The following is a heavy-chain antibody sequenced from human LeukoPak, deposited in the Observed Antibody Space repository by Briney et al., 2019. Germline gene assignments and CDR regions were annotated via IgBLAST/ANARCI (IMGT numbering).Heavy chain of an antibody. V-gene: IGHV3-30*03. CDR3: ARDHQLQNGNWFDP. Sequence: HPGGSLRLFCAASGFTFSSYGMHWVRQAPGKGLEWVAAISYDGSSKYYADSVKGRCIVSRDNSKNTLYLQMSSLRPEDTAVYYCARDHQLQNGNWFDPWGQGTLVTVSS. J-gene: IGHJ5*02. CDR2: ISYDGSSK. D-gene: IGHD2-2*01. CDR1: GFTFSSYG.